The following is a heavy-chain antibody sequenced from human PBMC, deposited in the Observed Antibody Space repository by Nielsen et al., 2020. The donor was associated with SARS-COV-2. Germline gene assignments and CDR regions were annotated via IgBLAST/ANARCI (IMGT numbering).Heavy chain of an antibody. J-gene: IGHJ4*02. Sequence: SLKISCAASGFTFDDYAMHWVRQAPGKGLEWVSGISWNSGNIGYADSVKGRFTISRDNAKNSLYLQMNSLRAEDTALYYCAKLGDGPGYWGQGTLVTVSS. D-gene: IGHD3-16*01. CDR3: AKLGDGPGY. CDR2: ISWNSGNI. V-gene: IGHV3-9*01. CDR1: GFTFDDYA.